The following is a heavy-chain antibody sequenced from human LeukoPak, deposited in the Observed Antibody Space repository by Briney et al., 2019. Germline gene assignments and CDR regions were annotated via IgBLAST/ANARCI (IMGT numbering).Heavy chain of an antibody. D-gene: IGHD3-22*01. J-gene: IGHJ4*02. CDR1: GFTFSSYS. CDR3: ARDYYDSSGYYLGSY. Sequence: GGSLRLSCAASGFTFSSYSMNWVRQAPGKGLEWVSSISSSSTTIYYADSVKGRFTISRDNAKNSLYLQMNSLRAEDTAVYFCARDYYDSSGYYLGSYWGQGTLVTVSS. CDR2: ISSSSTTI. V-gene: IGHV3-48*04.